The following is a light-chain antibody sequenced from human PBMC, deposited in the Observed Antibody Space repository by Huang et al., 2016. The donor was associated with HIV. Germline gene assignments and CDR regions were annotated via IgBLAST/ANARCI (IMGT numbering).Light chain of an antibody. V-gene: IGKV3-20*01. CDR3: QKYGGSLLT. CDR1: RIVNSTY. CDR2: CAS. J-gene: IGKJ2*01. Sequence: DIVLKQSPATLSLSPGDRATLSCRASRIVNSTYLAWYQQKHGQAPRLLMHCASCRSADIPERFSGLVSGTDFTLTVSRLEPEDFAVYYCQKYGGSLLTFGQGTKVEIK.